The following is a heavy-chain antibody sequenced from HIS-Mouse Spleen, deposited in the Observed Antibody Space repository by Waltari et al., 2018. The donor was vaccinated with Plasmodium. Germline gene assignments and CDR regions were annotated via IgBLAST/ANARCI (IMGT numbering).Heavy chain of an antibody. V-gene: IGHV4-39*01. D-gene: IGHD3-3*01. CDR1: GGSISSRNYY. J-gene: IGHJ4*02. Sequence: QLQLQESGPGLVKPSETLSLTCTVSGGSISSRNYYWGWVRPPPGKGLEWIGGIYYSGSTYYNPSLKSRVTISVDTSKNQFSLKLSSVTAADTAVYYCARQLAYYDFWSGYSRGYYFDYWGQGTLVTVSS. CDR2: IYYSGST. CDR3: ARQLAYYDFWSGYSRGYYFDY.